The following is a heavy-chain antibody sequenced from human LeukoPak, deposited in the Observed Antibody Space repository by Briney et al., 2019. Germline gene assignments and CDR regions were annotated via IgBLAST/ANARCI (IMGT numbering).Heavy chain of an antibody. D-gene: IGHD5-18*01. V-gene: IGHV3-48*04. CDR3: ARGQVGYSYGKDGYKSTANLDY. Sequence: QPGGSLRLSCAASGFTFSNAWMSWVRQAPGKGLEWVSYISSSSSTIYYADSVKGRFTISRDNAKNSLYLQMNSLRAEDTAVYYCARGQVGYSYGKDGYKSTANLDYWGQGTLVTVSS. CDR1: GFTFSNAW. J-gene: IGHJ4*02. CDR2: ISSSSSTI.